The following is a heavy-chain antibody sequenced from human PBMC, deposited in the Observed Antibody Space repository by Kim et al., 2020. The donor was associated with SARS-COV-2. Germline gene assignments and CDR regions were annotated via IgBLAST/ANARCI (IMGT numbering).Heavy chain of an antibody. V-gene: IGHV1-2*02. D-gene: IGHD6-19*01. CDR3: ARDDGPIAVAGISMVKLDAFDI. CDR2: INPNSGGT. Sequence: ASVKVSCKASGYTFTGYYMHWVRQAPGQGLEWMGWINPNSGGTNYAQKFQGRVTMTRDTSISTAYMELSRLRSDDTAVYYCARDDGPIAVAGISMVKLDAFDIWGQGTMVTVSS. CDR1: GYTFTGYY. J-gene: IGHJ3*02.